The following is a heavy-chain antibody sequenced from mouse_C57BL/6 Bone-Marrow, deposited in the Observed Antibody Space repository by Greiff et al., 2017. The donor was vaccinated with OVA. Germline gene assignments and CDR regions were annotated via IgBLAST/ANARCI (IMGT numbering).Heavy chain of an antibody. CDR1: GFTFSDYG. CDR2: ISSGSSTI. Sequence: EVNVVESGGGLVKPGGSLKLSCAASGFTFSDYGMHWVRQAPEKGLEWVAYISSGSSTIYYADTVKGRFTISRDNAKNTLFLQMTSLRSEDTAMYYCARTSRAWFAYWGQGTLVTVSA. CDR3: ARTSRAWFAY. V-gene: IGHV5-17*01. J-gene: IGHJ3*01.